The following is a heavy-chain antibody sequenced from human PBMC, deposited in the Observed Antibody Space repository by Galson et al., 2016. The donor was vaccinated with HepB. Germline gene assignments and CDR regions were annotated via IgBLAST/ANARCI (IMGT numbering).Heavy chain of an antibody. CDR3: ARVLFGSGSYWGLDV. D-gene: IGHD3-10*01. V-gene: IGHV3-48*02. Sequence: SLRLSCAASGFTFSSYTMNWVRQAPGRGLEWVSYISSNGATISYADSVKGRFTRTRDNAKNSLYLQMNSLRDEDTSVYVCARVLFGSGSYWGLDVWGQGTTVTVSS. CDR2: ISSNGATI. J-gene: IGHJ6*02. CDR1: GFTFSSYT.